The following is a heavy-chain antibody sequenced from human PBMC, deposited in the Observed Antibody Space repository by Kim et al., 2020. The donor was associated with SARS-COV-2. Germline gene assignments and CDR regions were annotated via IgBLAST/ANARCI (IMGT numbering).Heavy chain of an antibody. CDR2: ISYDGSNK. V-gene: IGHV3-30*18. Sequence: GGSLRLSCAASGFTFSSYGMHWVRQAPGKGLEWVAVISYDGSNKYYADSVKGRFTISRDNSKNTLYLQMNSLRAEDTAVYYCAKEGYSSSFDPLGQGTL. CDR3: AKEGYSSSFDP. D-gene: IGHD6-13*01. J-gene: IGHJ5*02. CDR1: GFTFSSYG.